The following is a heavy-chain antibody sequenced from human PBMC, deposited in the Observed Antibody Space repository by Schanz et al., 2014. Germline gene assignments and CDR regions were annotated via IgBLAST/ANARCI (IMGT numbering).Heavy chain of an antibody. CDR3: ARGGYSSGWYDRDIAHFDY. Sequence: QVQLVQSGAEVKKPGASVKVSCKASGYTFTSYGINWVRQAPGQGLEWMGWISAQTGDTRYAQKMQGRVTMTTDTTTSNTYKEVRRLRTDGTAVYYCARGGYSSGWYDRDIAHFDYWGQGTLVTVSS. CDR2: ISAQTGDT. J-gene: IGHJ4*02. CDR1: GYTFTSYG. D-gene: IGHD6-19*01. V-gene: IGHV1-18*01.